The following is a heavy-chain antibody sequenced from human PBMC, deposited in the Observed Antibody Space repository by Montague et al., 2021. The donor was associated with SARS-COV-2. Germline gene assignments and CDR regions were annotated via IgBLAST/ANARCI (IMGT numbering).Heavy chain of an antibody. J-gene: IGHJ3*02. CDR2: IYDGGAV. CDR3: VRDHPYGGPRGAYDI. V-gene: IGHV4-59*01. CDR1: GGSTTGYH. Sequence: SETLSLTCTVSGGSTTGYHWSWLRRSPGKGLEWIAYIYDGGAVNYNPSLGSRVTISTDTSKNQLSLKVNSVTAADTAVYYCVRDHPYGGPRGAYDIWGQGTVVTVSS. D-gene: IGHD4-23*01.